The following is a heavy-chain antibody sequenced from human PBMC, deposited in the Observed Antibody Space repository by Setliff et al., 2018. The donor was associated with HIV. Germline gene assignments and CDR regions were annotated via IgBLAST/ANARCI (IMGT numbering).Heavy chain of an antibody. V-gene: IGHV4-59*01. Sequence: PSETLSLTCNVSGDSIKDYYWSWIRQPPGKGLEWPGYMSFSANSNYNPSLKNRITISIDTAKNQFSLKLSSVTTADTAVYYCARATATWLVDNWGQGTLVTVSS. J-gene: IGHJ4*02. CDR2: MSFSANS. CDR3: ARATATWLVDN. CDR1: GDSIKDYY. D-gene: IGHD2-15*01.